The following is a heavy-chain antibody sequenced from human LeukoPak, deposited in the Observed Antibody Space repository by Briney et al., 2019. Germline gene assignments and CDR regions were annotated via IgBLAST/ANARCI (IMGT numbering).Heavy chain of an antibody. CDR1: GFTLSNYG. J-gene: IGHJ5*02. D-gene: IGHD3-16*01. CDR2: LRYDESNE. Sequence: GGSLRLSCVTSGFTLSNYGMHWVRQAPGKGLEWVAILRYDESNEFYADSVKGRFTISRDTSKNTLYLQMNSLRVEDTAVYYCAKGGYGYPLGSWGQGTLVIVSS. V-gene: IGHV3-30*02. CDR3: AKGGYGYPLGS.